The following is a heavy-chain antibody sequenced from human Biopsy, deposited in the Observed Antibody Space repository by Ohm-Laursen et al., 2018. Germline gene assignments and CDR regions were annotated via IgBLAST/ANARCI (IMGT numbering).Heavy chain of an antibody. CDR3: ASVVLGPTNDAFDL. D-gene: IGHD3-22*01. Sequence: TLSLTCTVSGGSITSYYRSWIRRPPGKRLEWIGYIYYSGGTNYNPSLKSRLTMSVDTSKKQLPLRLRSVTAADTAMYYCASVVLGPTNDAFDLWGQGTKVTVS. J-gene: IGHJ3*01. CDR2: IYYSGGT. CDR1: GGSITSYY. V-gene: IGHV4-59*12.